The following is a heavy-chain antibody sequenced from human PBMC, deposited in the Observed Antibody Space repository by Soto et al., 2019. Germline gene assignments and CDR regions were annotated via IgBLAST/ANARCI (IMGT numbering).Heavy chain of an antibody. J-gene: IGHJ4*02. CDR3: ARVGSSGWSPDY. D-gene: IGHD6-19*01. Sequence: PSETLSLTCTVSGGSISGHYWIWIRQSPGKGLGWIGHIFYTGSTNYNPSLKSRVTLSADTSKNQFSLRLTSVTAADTAVYYCARVGSSGWSPDYWGQGTLVTVSS. CDR1: GGSISGHY. V-gene: IGHV4-59*11. CDR2: IFYTGST.